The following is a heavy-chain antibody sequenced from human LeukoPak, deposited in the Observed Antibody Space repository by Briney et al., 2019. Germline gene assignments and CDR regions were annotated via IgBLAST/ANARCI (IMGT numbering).Heavy chain of an antibody. V-gene: IGHV1-69*13. Sequence: SVKVSCKASGGTFSSYAISWVRQAPGQGLEWMGGIIPIFGTANYAQKFQGRVTITADESTSTAYMELSSLRSEDTAVYYCARTVLRYFDWGGYFDYWGQGTLVTVSS. CDR3: ARTVLRYFDWGGYFDY. J-gene: IGHJ4*02. D-gene: IGHD3-9*01. CDR2: IIPIFGTA. CDR1: GGTFSSYA.